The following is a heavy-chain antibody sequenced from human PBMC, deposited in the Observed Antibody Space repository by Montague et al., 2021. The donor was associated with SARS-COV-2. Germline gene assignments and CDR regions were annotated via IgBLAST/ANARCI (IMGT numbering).Heavy chain of an antibody. Sequence: SETLSLTCTVTGGPISGSSDYWGWIRQSPGKRLEWIASVDYSGXTXYXXSLKSRLTISVDTSKNQFSLKLTSVTAADTALYYCARREYSYGWGDWGQGTLVTVSS. CDR3: ARREYSYGWGD. V-gene: IGHV4-39*01. CDR2: VDYSGXT. J-gene: IGHJ4*02. CDR1: GGPISGSSDY. D-gene: IGHD5-18*01.